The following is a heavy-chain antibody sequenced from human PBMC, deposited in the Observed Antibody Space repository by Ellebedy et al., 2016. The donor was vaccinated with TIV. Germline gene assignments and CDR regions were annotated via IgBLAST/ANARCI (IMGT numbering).Heavy chain of an antibody. CDR3: ARSHLDPYCSRTACPYYYAMDV. J-gene: IGHJ6*02. CDR1: GGTFNNFG. CDR2: FIPIFGTA. V-gene: IGHV1-69*05. Sequence: AASVKVSCKASGGTFNNFGINWVRQAPGQGLEWMGRFIPIFGTADHAQKFQGRVTMTTDTSTSTAYMELRSLRSDDTAIYYCARSHLDPYCSRTACPYYYAMDVWGQGTTVTVSS. D-gene: IGHD2-2*01.